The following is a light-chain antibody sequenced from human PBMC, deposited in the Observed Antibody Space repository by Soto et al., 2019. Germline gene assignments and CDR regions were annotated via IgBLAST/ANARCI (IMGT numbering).Light chain of an antibody. CDR1: NNDIGGYNY. V-gene: IGLV2-14*01. CDR3: SSYTTTSLL. Sequence: QSALTQPASVSGSPGQSITISCTGSNNDIGGYNYVSWYQQYPGKAPKLMIYDVKNRASGVSNRFSGSKSGTTASLTISGLQAEDEADYYCSSYTTTSLLFGGGTKVTVL. J-gene: IGLJ3*02. CDR2: DVK.